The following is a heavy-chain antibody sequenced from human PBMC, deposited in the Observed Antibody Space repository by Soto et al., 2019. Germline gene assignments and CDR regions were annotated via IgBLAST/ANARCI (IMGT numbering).Heavy chain of an antibody. J-gene: IGHJ3*02. D-gene: IGHD3-16*01. CDR2: IVVGSGNT. V-gene: IGHV1-58*02. CDR1: GFTFTSSA. CDR3: AADPLYDYIWGSTDAFDI. Sequence: ASVKVSCKASGFTFTSSAMQWVRQARGQRLEWIGWIVVGSGNTNYAQKFQERVTITRDMSTSTAYMELSSLRSEDTAVYYCAADPLYDYIWGSTDAFDIWGQGTMVTVS.